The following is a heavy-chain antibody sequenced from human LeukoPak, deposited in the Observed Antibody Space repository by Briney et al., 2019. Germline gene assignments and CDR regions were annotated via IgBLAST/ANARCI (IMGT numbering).Heavy chain of an antibody. Sequence: SETLSLTCTVSGGSISSYYWSWIRQPPGKGLEWIGYIYYSGSTNYNPSLKSRVTISVDTSKNQFSLKLSSVTAADTAVYYCARVGGYSSSWPGVYYYYGMDVWGQGTTVTVSS. D-gene: IGHD6-13*01. CDR1: GGSISSYY. CDR3: ARVGGYSSSWPGVYYYYGMDV. J-gene: IGHJ6*02. CDR2: IYYSGST. V-gene: IGHV4-59*12.